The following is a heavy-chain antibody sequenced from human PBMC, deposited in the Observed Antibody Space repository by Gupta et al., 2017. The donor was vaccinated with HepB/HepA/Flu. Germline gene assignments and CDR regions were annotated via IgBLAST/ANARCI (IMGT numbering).Heavy chain of an antibody. CDR3: ARGEAAAHYDSSGYSSGFDY. J-gene: IGHJ4*02. V-gene: IGHV3-30-3*01. D-gene: IGHD3-22*01. CDR1: GLPFRSYG. CDR2: ISYDGSNK. Sequence: QVQLVASGGGVVQPGRSLGLSCAASGLPFRSYGMHWVRQAPCQGLEWVAVISYDGSNKYYADSVKGRFTISRDNSKNTLYLQMNSLRAEDTAVYYCARGEAAAHYDSSGYSSGFDYWGQGTLVTVSS.